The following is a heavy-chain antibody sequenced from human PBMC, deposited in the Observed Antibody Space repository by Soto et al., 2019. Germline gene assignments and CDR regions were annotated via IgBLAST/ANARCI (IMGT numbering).Heavy chain of an antibody. V-gene: IGHV1-3*01. CDR3: VRRHVSATGIDWFDP. Sequence: ASVKVSCKASGYTFTSYGIHWVRQAPGLRLEWMGWINAANGDTKYSPKFQGRVTITRDTSASTAYMELSSLRSEDTAVYYCVRRHVSATGIDWFDPWGQGTLVTVSS. J-gene: IGHJ5*02. D-gene: IGHD6-13*01. CDR2: INAANGDT. CDR1: GYTFTSYG.